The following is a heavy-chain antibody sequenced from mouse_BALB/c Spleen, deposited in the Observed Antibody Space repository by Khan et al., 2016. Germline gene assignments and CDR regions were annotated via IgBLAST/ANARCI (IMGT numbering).Heavy chain of an antibody. CDR2: IRLKSNNYAT. CDR1: GFTFSNYW. J-gene: IGHJ1*01. V-gene: IGHV6-6*02. CDR3: TRDGYFDV. Sequence: EVQLVESGGGLVQPGGSMKLSCVASGFTFSNYWMNWVRQSPEKGLEWVAEIRLKSNNYATHSAESVKGRFTISRDDSKSSVYRQMNNLRAEDTGIYYCTRDGYFDVWGAGTTVTVSS.